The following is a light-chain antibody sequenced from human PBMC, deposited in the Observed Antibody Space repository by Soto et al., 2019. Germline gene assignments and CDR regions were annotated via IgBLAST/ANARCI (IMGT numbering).Light chain of an antibody. CDR3: QQYDTSPPMYT. Sequence: EIVMTQSPATLSVSPGERATLSCRASQSVSSSYSAWYQQKPGQPPRLLIYGASSRATGIPDRFSGSGCGTDFTLTISRLEPDDVAVYYCQQYDTSPPMYTFGQGTKVDI. CDR1: QSVSSSY. CDR2: GAS. J-gene: IGKJ2*01. V-gene: IGKV3-20*01.